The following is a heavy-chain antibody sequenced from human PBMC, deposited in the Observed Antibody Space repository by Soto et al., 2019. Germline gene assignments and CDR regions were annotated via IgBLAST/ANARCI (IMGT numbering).Heavy chain of an antibody. D-gene: IGHD3-22*01. J-gene: IGHJ4*02. CDR1: GFTFSSYA. Sequence: GGSLRLSCAASGFTFSSYAMSWVRQAPGKGLEWVSAISGSGGSTYYADSVKGRFTISRDNSKNTLYLQMNSLRAEDTAVYYCAKGVYYYDSSGYYFDYWGQGTLVTVSS. CDR2: ISGSGGST. V-gene: IGHV3-23*01. CDR3: AKGVYYYDSSGYYFDY.